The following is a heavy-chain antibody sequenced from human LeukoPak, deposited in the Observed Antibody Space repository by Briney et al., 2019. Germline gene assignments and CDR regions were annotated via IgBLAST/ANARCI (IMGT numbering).Heavy chain of an antibody. J-gene: IGHJ3*02. D-gene: IGHD3-10*01. Sequence: GGSLRLSCAASGFTFSSYYMNWVRQAPGKGLEWVSSITTSSSYIYYADSVKGRFTISRDNAKNSLYLQMNSLRAEDTALYYCAKGSGLWFGVQDAFDIWGQGTMVTVSS. CDR3: AKGSGLWFGVQDAFDI. CDR1: GFTFSSYY. CDR2: ITTSSSYI. V-gene: IGHV3-21*04.